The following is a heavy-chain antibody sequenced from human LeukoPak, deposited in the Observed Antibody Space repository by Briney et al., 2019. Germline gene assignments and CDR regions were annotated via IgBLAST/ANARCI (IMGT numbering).Heavy chain of an antibody. CDR1: GFTFSDYY. CDR3: ARVGYDFWSGYRSFDY. D-gene: IGHD3-3*01. J-gene: IGHJ4*02. Sequence: GGSLRLSCAASGFTFSDYYMSWIRRAPGKGLEWVSYISSSGSTIYYADSVKGRFTISRDNAKNSLYLQMNSLRAEDTAVYYCARVGYDFWSGYRSFDYWGQGTLVTVSS. CDR2: ISSSGSTI. V-gene: IGHV3-11*01.